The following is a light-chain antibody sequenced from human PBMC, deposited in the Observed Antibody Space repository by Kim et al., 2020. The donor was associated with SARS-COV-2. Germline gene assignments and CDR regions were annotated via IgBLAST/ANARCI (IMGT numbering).Light chain of an antibody. CDR3: QHYVNWPLT. J-gene: IGKJ4*01. CDR1: RSVSSH. CDR2: GAS. Sequence: EIVMTQSPATLSVSPGERATLSCRASRSVSSHLAWYQQKPGQGPRLLIYGASTRATGVPDRFSGSGSGTDFTLTISSMHSEDFAVYYCQHYVNWPLTLGGGTKVDIK. V-gene: IGKV3-15*01.